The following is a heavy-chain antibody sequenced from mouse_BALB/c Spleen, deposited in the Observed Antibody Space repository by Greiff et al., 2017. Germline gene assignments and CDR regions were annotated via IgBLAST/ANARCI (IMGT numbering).Heavy chain of an antibody. CDR2: ISSGGGST. D-gene: IGHD1-1*01. CDR1: GFAFSSYD. CDR3: ARHEYYYGYFDV. V-gene: IGHV5-12-1*01. J-gene: IGHJ1*01. Sequence: EVQLQESGGGLVKPGGSLKLSCAASGFAFSSYDMSWVRQTPEKRLEWVAYISSGGGSTYYPDTVKGRFTISRDNAKNTLYLQMSSLKSEDTAMYYCARHEYYYGYFDVWGAGTTVTVSS.